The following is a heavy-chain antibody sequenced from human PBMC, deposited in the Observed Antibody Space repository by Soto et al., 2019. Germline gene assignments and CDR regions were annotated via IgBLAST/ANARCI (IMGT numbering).Heavy chain of an antibody. Sequence: QVQLQESGPGLVKPSETLSLTCTVTGDSVSKYYWNWIRQPAGKGLEWIGRIYSTRSPNYNPSLKSRVTMSVDTSKNQVSLKLNLSSVTAADTAVYYCARSPAYGDYANLDTWGPGTLVTVSS. V-gene: IGHV4-4*07. CDR3: ARSPAYGDYANLDT. J-gene: IGHJ5*02. CDR2: IYSTRSP. D-gene: IGHD4-17*01. CDR1: GDSVSKYY.